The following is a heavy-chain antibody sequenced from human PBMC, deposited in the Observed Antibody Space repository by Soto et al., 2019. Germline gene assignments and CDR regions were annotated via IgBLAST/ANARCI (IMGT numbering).Heavy chain of an antibody. D-gene: IGHD6-6*01. CDR1: GFTFSSYW. Sequence: PGGSLRLSCAASGFTFSSYWMSWVRQAPGKGLEWVANKKQDGSEKYYVDSVKGRFTISRDNAKNSLYLQMNSLRAEDTAVYYCASEYSSSSHLWRDYYYYMDVWGKGTTVTVSS. CDR3: ASEYSSSSHLWRDYYYYMDV. CDR2: KKQDGSEK. J-gene: IGHJ6*03. V-gene: IGHV3-7*01.